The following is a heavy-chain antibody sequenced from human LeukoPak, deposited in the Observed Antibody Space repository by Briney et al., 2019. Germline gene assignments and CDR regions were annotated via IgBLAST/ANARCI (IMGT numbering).Heavy chain of an antibody. CDR1: GFTFSSYT. J-gene: IGHJ4*02. V-gene: IGHV3-21*06. CDR2: IKSNSSDV. Sequence: GGSLRLSCAASGFTFSSYTMNWVRQAPGKGLEWVSSIKSNSSDVSSADSVKGRFTISRDNAKNSLYLQMNSLRAEDTAVYYCAREALIDVWGQGTPVAVSS. CDR3: AREALIDV.